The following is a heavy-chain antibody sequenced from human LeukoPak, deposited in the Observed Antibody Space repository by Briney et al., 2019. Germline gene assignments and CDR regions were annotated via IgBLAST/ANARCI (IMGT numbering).Heavy chain of an antibody. CDR1: GGSISSYY. V-gene: IGHV4-4*07. CDR2: IYTSGST. Sequence: PSETLSLTCTVSGGSISSYYWSWIRQPAGKGLEWIGRIYTSGSTNYNPSLKSRVTMSVDTSKNQFSLKLSSVTAADTAVYYCARRRWEPPDSYYYYMDVWGKGTTVTVSS. J-gene: IGHJ6*03. D-gene: IGHD1-26*01. CDR3: ARRRWEPPDSYYYYMDV.